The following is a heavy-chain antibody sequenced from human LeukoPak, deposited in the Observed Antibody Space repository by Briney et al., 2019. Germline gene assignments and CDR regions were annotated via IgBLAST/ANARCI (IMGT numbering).Heavy chain of an antibody. D-gene: IGHD3-10*01. CDR2: IYYSGST. CDR1: GGSISSGGYY. V-gene: IGHV4-31*03. CDR3: ARAGGSGSYSSRGDWWEP. J-gene: IGHJ5*02. Sequence: MTSETLSLTCTVSGGSISSGGYYWSWIRQHPGKGLEWIGYIYYSGSTYYNPSLKSRVTISVDTSKNQFSLKLSSVTAADTAVYYCARAGGSGSYSSRGDWWEPWGQGTLVTVSS.